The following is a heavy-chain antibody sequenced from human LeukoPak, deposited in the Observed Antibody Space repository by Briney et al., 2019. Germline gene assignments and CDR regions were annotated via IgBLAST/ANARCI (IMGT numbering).Heavy chain of an antibody. D-gene: IGHD2-15*01. V-gene: IGHV4-59*12. CDR3: ARGRIVVVVAATYGAFDI. Sequence: SETLSLTCTVSGGSISGYYWNWIRQPPGKGLEWIGYVSYSGSTNYNPSLESRVTISVDTSKNQFSLKLSSVTAADTAVYYCARGRIVVVVAATYGAFDIWGQGTMVTVSS. CDR2: VSYSGST. CDR1: GGSISGYY. J-gene: IGHJ3*02.